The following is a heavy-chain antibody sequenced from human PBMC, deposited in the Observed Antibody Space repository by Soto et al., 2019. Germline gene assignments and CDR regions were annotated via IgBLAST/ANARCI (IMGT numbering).Heavy chain of an antibody. V-gene: IGHV4-31*03. CDR3: ARVIGGDYEYYFDX. CDR1: GVSISSGGYY. CDR2: IYYSGRT. Sequence: PSETLSLTCTVSGVSISSGGYYWSWIRQHPGKGLEWVGNIYYSGRTYYNPSLKSRVILSVDTSKNHFSLTLRSVTAADSAMYYCARVIGGDYEYYFDXWGQVALVTASX. J-gene: IGHJ4*02. D-gene: IGHD2-21*02.